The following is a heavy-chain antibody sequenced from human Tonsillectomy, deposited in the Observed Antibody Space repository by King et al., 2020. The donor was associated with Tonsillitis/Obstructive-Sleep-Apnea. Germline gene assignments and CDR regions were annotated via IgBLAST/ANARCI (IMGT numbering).Heavy chain of an antibody. CDR3: ARDPTWDYYYGMDV. CDR2: ISYDGSNK. J-gene: IGHJ6*02. V-gene: IGHV3-30*04. CDR1: GFTFSSYA. D-gene: IGHD7-27*01. Sequence: HVQLVESGVGVVQPGRSLRLSCAASGFTFSSYAMHWVRQAPGKGLEWVAVISYDGSNKYYADSVKGRFTISRDNSKNTLYLQMNSLRAEDTAVYYCARDPTWDYYYGMDVWGQGTTVTVSS.